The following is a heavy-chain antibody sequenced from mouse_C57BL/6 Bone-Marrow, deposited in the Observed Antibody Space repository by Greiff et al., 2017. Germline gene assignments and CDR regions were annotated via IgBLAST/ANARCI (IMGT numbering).Heavy chain of an antibody. D-gene: IGHD2-12*01. V-gene: IGHV2-3*01. CDR2: IWGEGST. CDR3: ANRNYYMWYFDF. J-gene: IGHJ1*03. CDR1: GFSLTSYD. Sequence: VKLMESGPGLVAPSPSLSISCTASGFSLTSYDVSWVRQPPGKGLEWMGVIWGEGSTTYYSALISRLSISTDNTKCHVFLKLNSLQTDDTATYYCANRNYYMWYFDFWGTGTTVTVSS.